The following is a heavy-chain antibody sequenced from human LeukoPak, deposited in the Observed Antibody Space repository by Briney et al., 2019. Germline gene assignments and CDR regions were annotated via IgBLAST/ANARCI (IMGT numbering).Heavy chain of an antibody. Sequence: GGSLRLSCAASGFTFSSYSMNWVRQAPGKGLEWVANIKQDGSEKYYVDSVKGRFTISRDNAKNSLYLQMNSLRAEDTAVYYCASSYFDSSSHAFDIWGQGTMVTVST. J-gene: IGHJ3*02. CDR3: ASSYFDSSSHAFDI. V-gene: IGHV3-7*01. CDR1: GFTFSSYS. D-gene: IGHD3-22*01. CDR2: IKQDGSEK.